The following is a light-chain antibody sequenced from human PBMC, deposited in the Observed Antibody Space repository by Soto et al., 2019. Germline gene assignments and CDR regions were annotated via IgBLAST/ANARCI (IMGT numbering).Light chain of an antibody. CDR1: QSISRY. CDR3: QQYNNWPPT. Sequence: EIVMTQSPATLSLFPGEGATLSCRASQSISRYLAWYQRKPGQAPRLLFSGASTRATGIPARFSGSGSGTEFTLTISSLQSEDFAVYYCQQYNNWPPTFGQGTKVEI. V-gene: IGKV3-15*01. J-gene: IGKJ1*01. CDR2: GAS.